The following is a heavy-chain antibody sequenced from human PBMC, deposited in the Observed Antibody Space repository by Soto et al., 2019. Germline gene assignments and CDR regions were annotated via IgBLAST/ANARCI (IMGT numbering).Heavy chain of an antibody. J-gene: IGHJ6*02. Sequence: PGESLKISCKGCGYSFTSYWIGWVRQMPGKGLEWMGIIYPGDSDTRYSPSFQGQVTISADKSISTDYLQWSSLKASDPAMYYCARPYSRNYYYGIDVQVQGTTFTVSS. CDR1: GYSFTSYW. D-gene: IGHD6-13*01. V-gene: IGHV5-51*01. CDR2: IYPGDSDT. CDR3: ARPYSRNYYYGIDV.